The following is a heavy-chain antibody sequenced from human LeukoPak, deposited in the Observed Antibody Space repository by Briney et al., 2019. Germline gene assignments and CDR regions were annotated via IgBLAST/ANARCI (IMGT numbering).Heavy chain of an antibody. V-gene: IGHV1-8*01. CDR3: ASSYSVTYYYYYGMDV. CDR2: MNPNSGNT. Sequence: ASVKVSCKASGYTFTSYDINWVRQATGQGLEWTGWMNPNSGNTGYAQKFQGRVTMTRNTSISTAYMELSSLRSEDTAVYYCASSYSVTYYYYYGMDVWGQGTTVTVSS. CDR1: GYTFTSYD. J-gene: IGHJ6*02. D-gene: IGHD1-26*01.